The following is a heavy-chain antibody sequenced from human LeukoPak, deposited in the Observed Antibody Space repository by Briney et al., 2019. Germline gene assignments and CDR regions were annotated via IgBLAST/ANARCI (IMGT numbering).Heavy chain of an antibody. V-gene: IGHV3-7*01. CDR3: GRELDGSVDY. Sequence: GGSLRLSCAASGFTFSTYWMSWVRQAPGKGLEWVANIQQDGIKKYYVDSVEGRFTISRENAKNSLFLQMSSLRADDTAVYYCGRELDGSVDYWAREPWSPSPQ. CDR1: GFTFSTYW. J-gene: IGHJ4*02. CDR2: IQQDGIKK. D-gene: IGHD3-10*01.